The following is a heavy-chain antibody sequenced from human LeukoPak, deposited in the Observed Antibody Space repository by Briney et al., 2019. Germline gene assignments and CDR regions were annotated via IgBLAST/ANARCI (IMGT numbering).Heavy chain of an antibody. CDR3: ASSKGRGAAPSDY. Sequence: PGGSLRLSCAASGFTFSSYSMNWVRQAPGKGLEWVSYISSSSSTIYYADSVKGRFTISRDNAKNSLYLQMNSLRAEDTAVYYCASSKGRGAAPSDYWGQGTLVTVSS. CDR1: GFTFSSYS. V-gene: IGHV3-48*01. J-gene: IGHJ4*02. CDR2: ISSSSSTI. D-gene: IGHD6-6*01.